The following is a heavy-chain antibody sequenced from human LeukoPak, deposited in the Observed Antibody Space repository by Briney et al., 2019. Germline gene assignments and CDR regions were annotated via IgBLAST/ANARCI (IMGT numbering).Heavy chain of an antibody. V-gene: IGHV4-30-4*01. CDR2: IYYSGST. J-gene: IGHJ4*02. CDR3: ARVPRATDTYYFDY. Sequence: PSETLSLTCTVSGGSISSGDYYWSWIRQPPGKGLEWIGYIYYSGSTYYNPSLKSRVTISVDTSKNQFSLKLSSVTAADTAVYYCARVPRATDTYYFDYWGQGTLVTVSS. D-gene: IGHD4-17*01. CDR1: GGSISSGDYY.